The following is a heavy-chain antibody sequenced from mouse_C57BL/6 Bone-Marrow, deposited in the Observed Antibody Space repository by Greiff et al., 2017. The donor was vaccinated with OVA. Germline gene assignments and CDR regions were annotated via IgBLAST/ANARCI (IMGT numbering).Heavy chain of an antibody. CDR1: GFTFSDYY. CDR2: INYDGSST. V-gene: IGHV5-16*01. CDR3: ARDGTTLDY. Sequence: VQLKESEGGLVQPGSSMKLSCTASGFTFSDYYMAWVRQVPEKGLEWVANINYDGSSTYYLDSLKSRFIISGDNAKNILYLQMSSLKSEDTATYYCARDGTTLDYWGQGTTLTVSS. J-gene: IGHJ2*01. D-gene: IGHD1-1*01.